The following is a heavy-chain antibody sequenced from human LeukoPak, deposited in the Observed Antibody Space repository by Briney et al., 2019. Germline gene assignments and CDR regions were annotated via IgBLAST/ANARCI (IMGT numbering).Heavy chain of an antibody. J-gene: IGHJ4*02. CDR1: GFTFSSYA. V-gene: IGHV3-23*01. Sequence: GVSLRLSCAASGFTFSSYAMSWVRQAPGKGLEWVSAKSGSGGSTYYADSVKGRFTISRDNSKNTLYLQMNSLRAEDTAVYYCAEDPNYYDSSGLTYYFDYWGQGTLVTVSA. D-gene: IGHD3-22*01. CDR2: KSGSGGST. CDR3: AEDPNYYDSSGLTYYFDY.